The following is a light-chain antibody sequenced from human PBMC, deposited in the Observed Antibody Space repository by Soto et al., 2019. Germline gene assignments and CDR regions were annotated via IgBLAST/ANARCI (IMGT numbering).Light chain of an antibody. CDR3: QHYNSYSEA. Sequence: IVLTQSPGTVSLSPGERATLSCRASQSGSSIYLAWYQQKPGQAPRLLIYGASTRATGIPDRFSGSGSGTDFTLTISSLQPDDFATYYCQHYNSYSEAFGQGTKVELK. V-gene: IGKV3-20*01. J-gene: IGKJ1*01. CDR2: GAS. CDR1: QSGSSIY.